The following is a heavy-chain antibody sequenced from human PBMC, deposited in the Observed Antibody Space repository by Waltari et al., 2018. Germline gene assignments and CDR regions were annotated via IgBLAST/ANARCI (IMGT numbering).Heavy chain of an antibody. V-gene: IGHV3-48*04. CDR1: GFTFSSYR. Sequence: EVQLVESGGGLVQPGGSLRLSCAASGFTFSSYRMNWVRQAPGKGLEWVSYISSSSTIYYADSVKGRFTISRDNAKNSLYLQMNSLRAEDTAVYYCAPNFYDSSGYYHSFDYWGQGTLVTVSS. CDR2: ISSSSTI. D-gene: IGHD3-22*01. CDR3: APNFYDSSGYYHSFDY. J-gene: IGHJ4*02.